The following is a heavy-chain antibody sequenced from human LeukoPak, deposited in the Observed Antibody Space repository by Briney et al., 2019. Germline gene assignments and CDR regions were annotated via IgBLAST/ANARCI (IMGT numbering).Heavy chain of an antibody. CDR2: INHSGST. Sequence: SETLSLTCAVYGGSFSGYYWSWIRRPPGKGLEWIGEINHSGSTNYNPSLKSRVTISVDTSKNQFSLKLSSVTAAVTAVYYCARSRGAKVYDYWGQGTLVTVSS. D-gene: IGHD1-26*01. CDR1: GGSFSGYY. J-gene: IGHJ4*02. V-gene: IGHV4-34*01. CDR3: ARSRGAKVYDY.